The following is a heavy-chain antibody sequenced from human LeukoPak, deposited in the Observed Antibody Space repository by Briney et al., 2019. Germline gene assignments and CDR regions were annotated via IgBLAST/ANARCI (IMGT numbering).Heavy chain of an antibody. D-gene: IGHD5-18*01. CDR3: ANGVTGYGHGVDY. Sequence: GGSLRLSCAASGFTFSNYAMSWVRQAPGKGLEWVSAISGSGGSTFYADSVRGRFTISRDNSKNTLYLQMNSLRAEDTAVYYCANGVTGYGHGVDYWGQGTLVTVSS. J-gene: IGHJ4*02. CDR2: ISGSGGST. V-gene: IGHV3-23*01. CDR1: GFTFSNYA.